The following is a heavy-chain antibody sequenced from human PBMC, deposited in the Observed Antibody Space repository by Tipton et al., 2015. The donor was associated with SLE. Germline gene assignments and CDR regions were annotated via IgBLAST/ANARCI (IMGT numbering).Heavy chain of an antibody. D-gene: IGHD6-13*01. CDR3: ASGEGLAAALFDY. V-gene: IGHV4-39*07. J-gene: IGHJ4*02. CDR1: GGSISSSSYY. Sequence: TLSLTCTVSGGSISSSSYYWSWIRQPPGKGLEWIGEINHGGSTNYNPSLKSRVTISVDTSKNQFSLKLSSVTAADTAVYYCASGEGLAAALFDYWGQGTLVTVSS. CDR2: INHGGST.